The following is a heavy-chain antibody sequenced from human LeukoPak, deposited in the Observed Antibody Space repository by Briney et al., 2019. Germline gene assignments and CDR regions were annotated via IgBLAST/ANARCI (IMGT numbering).Heavy chain of an antibody. CDR2: ISAYNGNT. V-gene: IGHV1-18*01. D-gene: IGHD6-13*01. CDR1: GYTFTSYG. CDR3: ARDLAGAAAGTIPLFDF. J-gene: IGHJ4*02. Sequence: ASVKVSCKASGYTFTSYGISWVRQAPGQGLEWMGWISAYNGNTNYAQKLRGRVTMTTDTSTSTAYMELRSLRSDDTAVYYCARDLAGAAAGTIPLFDFWGQGTLVTVSS.